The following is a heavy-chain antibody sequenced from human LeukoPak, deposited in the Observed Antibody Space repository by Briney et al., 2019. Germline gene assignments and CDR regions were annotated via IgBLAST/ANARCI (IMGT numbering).Heavy chain of an antibody. Sequence: GGSLRLSCAASGFTFSSYGMHWVRQAPGKGLEWVAVIWHDGSNKYYADSVKGRFTISRDNSKNTLYLQMNSLRAEDTAVYYCARDGGGTYYFDYWGQGTLVTVSS. CDR1: GFTFSSYG. CDR3: ARDGGGTYYFDY. CDR2: IWHDGSNK. J-gene: IGHJ4*02. D-gene: IGHD2-15*01. V-gene: IGHV3-33*01.